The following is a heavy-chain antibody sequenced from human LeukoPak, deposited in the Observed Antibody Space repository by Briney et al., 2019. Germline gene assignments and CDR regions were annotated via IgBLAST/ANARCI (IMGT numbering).Heavy chain of an antibody. CDR3: AKNIVLYAAQPLGADY. V-gene: IGHV3-30-3*02. J-gene: IGHJ4*02. CDR2: ISYDGSNK. CDR1: GFTFSSYA. Sequence: GGSLRLSCAASGFTFSSYAMHWVRQAPGKGLEWVAVISYDGSNKYYADSVKGRFTISRDNSKNTLYLQMNSLRAEDTAVYYCAKNIVLYAAQPLGADYWGQGTLVTVSS. D-gene: IGHD2-2*01.